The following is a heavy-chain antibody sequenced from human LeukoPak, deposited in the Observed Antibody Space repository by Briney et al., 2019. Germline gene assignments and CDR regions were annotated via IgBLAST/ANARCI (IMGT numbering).Heavy chain of an antibody. CDR1: GFTVSSNY. Sequence: GGSLRLSCAASGFTVSSNYMSWVRQAPGKGPEWVSVIYRGGNTYYADSVKGRFTISRDNSKNTLYLQMNSLRVEDTAVYYCARDDPNYVSGSCWGQGTLVTVSS. D-gene: IGHD3-10*01. CDR2: IYRGGNT. V-gene: IGHV3-66*01. J-gene: IGHJ4*02. CDR3: ARDDPNYVSGSC.